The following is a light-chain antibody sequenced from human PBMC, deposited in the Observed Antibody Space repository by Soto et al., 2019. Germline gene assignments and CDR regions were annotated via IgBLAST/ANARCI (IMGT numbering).Light chain of an antibody. J-gene: IGKJ1*01. CDR3: QQYGSSPRTWT. CDR2: GAS. CDR1: QTISSRY. V-gene: IGKV3-20*01. Sequence: EIVLTQSPGTLSLSPGERATLSCRASQTISSRYLAWYQQKPGQAPRLLIYGASSTATGIPDRFSGSGSGTDFTLTISRLEPEDFAVYYCQQYGSSPRTWTFGQGTKVDI.